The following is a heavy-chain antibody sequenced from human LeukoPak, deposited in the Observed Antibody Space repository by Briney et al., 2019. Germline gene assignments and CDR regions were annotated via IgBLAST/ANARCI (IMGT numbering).Heavy chain of an antibody. CDR2: IYYSGST. J-gene: IGHJ4*02. CDR1: GGSISSSSYY. Sequence: SETLSLTCTVSGGSISSSSYYWGWIRQPPGKGLEWIGSIYYSGSTYYDPPLKSRVTISVDTSKNQFSLKLSSVTAADTAVYYCARLRRGKPGGVSSSGWSDEDYWGQGTLVTVSS. CDR3: ARLRRGKPGGVSSSGWSDEDY. D-gene: IGHD6-19*01. V-gene: IGHV4-39*01.